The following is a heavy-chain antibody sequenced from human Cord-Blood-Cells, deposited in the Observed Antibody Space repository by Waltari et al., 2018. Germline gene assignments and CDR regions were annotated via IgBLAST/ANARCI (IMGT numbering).Heavy chain of an antibody. CDR1: GGSISSRNW. V-gene: IGHV4-4*02. CDR2: IYHSRSN. Sequence: QVQLQESGPGLVKPSGTLSLTCAVSGGSISSRNWWSWVRPPPGKGLEWIGKIYHSRSNNYNPSLRSRVTISGDKSKNQFSLKLSSVTAADTAVYYCARLTRTYTATVDYWGQGTLVTVSS. CDR3: ARLTRTYTATVDY. D-gene: IGHD5-18*01. J-gene: IGHJ4*02.